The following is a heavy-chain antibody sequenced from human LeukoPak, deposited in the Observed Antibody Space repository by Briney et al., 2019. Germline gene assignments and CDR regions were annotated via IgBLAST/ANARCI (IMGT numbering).Heavy chain of an antibody. J-gene: IGHJ3*02. CDR1: GGSISNYY. D-gene: IGHD3-22*01. CDR3: ARGSPGDDSSGYYLDNAFDI. Sequence: SETLSLTCTVSGGSISNYYWSWIRQPPGKGLEWIGYIHYSGSTNYNPSLKSRVTISVDTSKNQFSLKLSSVTAADTAVYYCARGSPGDDSSGYYLDNAFDIWGQGTMVTVSS. V-gene: IGHV4-59*08. CDR2: IHYSGST.